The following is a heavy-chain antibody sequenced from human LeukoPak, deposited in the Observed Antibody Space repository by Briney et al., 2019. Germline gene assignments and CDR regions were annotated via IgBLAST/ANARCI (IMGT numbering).Heavy chain of an antibody. CDR1: GGSYSTYY. V-gene: IGHV4-34*01. D-gene: IGHD5-24*01. CDR2: INHSGTI. CDR3: AANPHRDGPLNY. J-gene: IGHJ4*02. Sequence: SETLSLTCAVYGGSYSTYYWSWIRQPPGKGLEWIGEINHSGTINCNPSLESRVTMSVDTSKNQLSLKLRSVTAADTAVYYCAANPHRDGPLNYWGQGTLVAVSS.